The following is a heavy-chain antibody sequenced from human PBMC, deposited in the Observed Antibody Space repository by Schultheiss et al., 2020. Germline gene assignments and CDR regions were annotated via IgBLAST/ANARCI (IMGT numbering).Heavy chain of an antibody. J-gene: IGHJ4*02. Sequence: ASVKVSCKASGYTLTGDYMQWVRQAPGQGLEWMGRINPKSGSTNYAQKFQGRVTMTRDTSISTAYMELSRLRSDDTAVYYCASYDYYGSSGYQRVEGWGQRALVTVSS. CDR1: GYTLTGDY. CDR2: INPKSGST. CDR3: ASYDYYGSSGYQRVEG. D-gene: IGHD3-22*01. V-gene: IGHV1-2*06.